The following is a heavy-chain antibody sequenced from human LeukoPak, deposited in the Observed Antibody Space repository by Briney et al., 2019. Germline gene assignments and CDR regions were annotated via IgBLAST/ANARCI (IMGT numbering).Heavy chain of an antibody. J-gene: IGHJ4*02. Sequence: PGGSLRLSCAASGFTFSSYSMNWVRQAPGKGLEWVSSISSSSIYIYYADSVKGRFTISRDNAKNSLYLQMNSLRAEDTAVYYCARDRGERFLEWLSTPGYDYWGQGTLVTVSS. CDR2: ISSSSIYI. D-gene: IGHD3-3*01. V-gene: IGHV3-21*01. CDR3: ARDRGERFLEWLSTPGYDY. CDR1: GFTFSSYS.